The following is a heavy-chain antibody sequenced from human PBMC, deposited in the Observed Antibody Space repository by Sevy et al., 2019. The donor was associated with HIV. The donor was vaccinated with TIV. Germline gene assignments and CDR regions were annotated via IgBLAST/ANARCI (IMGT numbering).Heavy chain of an antibody. J-gene: IGHJ6*02. CDR3: AKDINRGCDGVNCYSYYYYIYGLDV. V-gene: IGHV3-9*02. Sequence: GGSLRLSCAASGFPSNDHAMHWVRVVPGKGLEWVSGISWNSRNIGYADSVKGRFTISRDNTRHSVYLEMHSLRPEDTALYYCAKDINRGCDGVNCYSYYYYIYGLDVWGQGTTVTVSS. CDR2: ISWNSRNI. D-gene: IGHD2-21*01. CDR1: GFPSNDHA.